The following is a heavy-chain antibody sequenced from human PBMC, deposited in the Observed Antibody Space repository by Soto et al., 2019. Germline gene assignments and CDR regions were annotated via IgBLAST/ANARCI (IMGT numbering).Heavy chain of an antibody. CDR2: IYWNDDK. CDR3: AHTWGLPFDY. D-gene: IGHD3-16*01. Sequence: QITLKESGPTLVEPPQTLTLTCTYSGFSLRTTGVGVGWIRQPPGKALEWPGIIYWNDDKRYSPSLKNRFTLTSDISKSQVVLTMTNMDPVDTATYYCAHTWGLPFDYWGQGTLVIVSS. V-gene: IGHV2-5*01. J-gene: IGHJ4*02. CDR1: GFSLRTTGVG.